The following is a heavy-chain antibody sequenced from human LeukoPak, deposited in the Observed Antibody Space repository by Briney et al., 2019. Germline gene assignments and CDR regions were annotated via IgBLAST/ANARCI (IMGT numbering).Heavy chain of an antibody. V-gene: IGHV3-23*01. D-gene: IGHD3-22*01. Sequence: GGSLRLSCAASGFTFSSYAVSWVRQAPGKGLEWVSAISGSGGSTYYADSVKGRFTISRDNSKNTLYLQMNSLRAEDTAVYYCAKVSAYDSSGYHTYLDYWGQGTLVTVSS. CDR3: AKVSAYDSSGYHTYLDY. CDR1: GFTFSSYA. CDR2: ISGSGGST. J-gene: IGHJ4*02.